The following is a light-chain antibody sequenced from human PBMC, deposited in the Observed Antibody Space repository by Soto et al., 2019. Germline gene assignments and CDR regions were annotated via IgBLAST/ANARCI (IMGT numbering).Light chain of an antibody. CDR1: SSDVGGHNY. CDR2: EVS. CDR3: SSYTSRSTVV. V-gene: IGLV2-14*01. Sequence: QSVLTQPASVSGSPGQSITISCTGTSSDVGGHNYVSWYQQHPGKAPKLMIYEVSNRPSGVSNRFSGSKSGNTASLTISGLQAEDEADYYCSSYTSRSTVVFGGGTKLTVL. J-gene: IGLJ2*01.